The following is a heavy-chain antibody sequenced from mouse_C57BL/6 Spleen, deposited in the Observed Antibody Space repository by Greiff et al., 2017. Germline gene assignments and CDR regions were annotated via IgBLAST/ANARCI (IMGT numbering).Heavy chain of an antibody. V-gene: IGHV5-6*02. CDR1: GFTFSSYG. CDR3: ARHNTTVVAPMDY. CDR2: ISSGGSYT. D-gene: IGHD1-1*01. Sequence: DVMLVESGGDLVKPGGSLKLSCAASGFTFSSYGMSWVRQTPDKRLEWVATISSGGSYTYYPDSVKGRFTISRDNAKNTLYLQMSSLKSEDTAMYYCARHNTTVVAPMDYWGQGTSVTVSS. J-gene: IGHJ4*01.